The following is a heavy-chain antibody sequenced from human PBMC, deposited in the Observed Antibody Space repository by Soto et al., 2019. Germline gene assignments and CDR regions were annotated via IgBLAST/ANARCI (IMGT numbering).Heavy chain of an antibody. CDR1: GFTFDDYT. CDR2: ISWDGGST. CDR3: AKDFYDFWSGYSPLDY. D-gene: IGHD3-3*01. J-gene: IGHJ4*02. Sequence: PGGSLRLSCAASGFTFDDYTMHWVRQAPGKGLEWVSLISWDGGSTYYADSVKGRFTISRDNSKNPLYLQMNSLRTEDTALYYCAKDFYDFWSGYSPLDYWGQGTLVTVSS. V-gene: IGHV3-43*01.